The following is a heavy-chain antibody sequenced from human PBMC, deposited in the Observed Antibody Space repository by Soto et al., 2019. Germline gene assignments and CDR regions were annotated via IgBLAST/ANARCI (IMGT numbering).Heavy chain of an antibody. D-gene: IGHD4-17*01. Sequence: GASVKVSCKASGYSFTFYYLHWVRQAPGQGPEWVGVINPSGGSTSYAQKFQGRVTMTRDTSTSTVYMDLDSLTSEDTAVFYCARAPAYGETYYFDYWGQGTLVTVSS. CDR3: ARAPAYGETYYFDY. J-gene: IGHJ4*02. CDR1: GYSFTFYY. CDR2: INPSGGST. V-gene: IGHV1-46*01.